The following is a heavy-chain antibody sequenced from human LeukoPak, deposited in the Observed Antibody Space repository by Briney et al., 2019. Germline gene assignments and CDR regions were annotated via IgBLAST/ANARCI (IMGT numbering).Heavy chain of an antibody. CDR1: GFTFSSYE. Sequence: GGFLRLSCAASGFTFSSYEMNWVRQAPGKGLEWVSYISSSGSTIYYADSVKGRFTISRDNSKNTLYLQMNSLRAEDTAVYYCAKEGDYGHYFDYWGQGTLVTVSS. D-gene: IGHD4/OR15-4a*01. CDR2: ISSSGSTI. J-gene: IGHJ4*02. V-gene: IGHV3-48*03. CDR3: AKEGDYGHYFDY.